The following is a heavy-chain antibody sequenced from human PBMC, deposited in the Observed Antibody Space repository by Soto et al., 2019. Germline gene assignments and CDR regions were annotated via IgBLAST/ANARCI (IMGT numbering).Heavy chain of an antibody. J-gene: IGHJ4*02. CDR1: GFTFSTYN. CDR2: LTGSGFTK. Sequence: EVEQVESGGALGQPGGSLRLSCAASGFTFSTYNMNWVRQAPGKGLEWISFLTGSGFTKYYADSVKGRFSISRDNARNSLYLQMDSLRAEDTAVYFCVREWDFYYDYWGQGTLVTVSS. V-gene: IGHV3-48*01. D-gene: IGHD1-26*01. CDR3: VREWDFYYDY.